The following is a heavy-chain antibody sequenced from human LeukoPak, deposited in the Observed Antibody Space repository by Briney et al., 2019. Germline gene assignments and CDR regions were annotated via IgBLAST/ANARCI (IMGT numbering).Heavy chain of an antibody. D-gene: IGHD3-10*01. CDR1: GYTLTELS. CDR2: SNPEDGET. J-gene: IGHJ6*03. Sequence: ASVKVSCKVSGYTLTELSMYWVRQAPGKGLEWMGGSNPEDGETIYAQKFQGRVTMTRDMSTSTVYMELSSLRSEDTAVYYCARDLYYGSGSYSPNYYYYMDVWGKGTTVTVSS. CDR3: ARDLYYGSGSYSPNYYYYMDV. V-gene: IGHV1-24*01.